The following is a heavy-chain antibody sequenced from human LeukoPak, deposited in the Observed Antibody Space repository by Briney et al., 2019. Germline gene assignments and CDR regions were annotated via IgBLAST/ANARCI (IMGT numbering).Heavy chain of an antibody. CDR3: ASGDVGITTQSGIASGWIFDY. J-gene: IGHJ4*02. Sequence: SVKVSCKASGDTLDNYALSWGRQAPGQGPEWMGGIIPIFGKPKYAQKFQGRATFTTDESTSTIHLELTSLRSEDTAVYYCASGDVGITTQSGIASGWIFDYWGQGTLVTVSS. V-gene: IGHV1-69*05. D-gene: IGHD6-19*01. CDR2: IIPIFGKP. CDR1: GDTLDNYA.